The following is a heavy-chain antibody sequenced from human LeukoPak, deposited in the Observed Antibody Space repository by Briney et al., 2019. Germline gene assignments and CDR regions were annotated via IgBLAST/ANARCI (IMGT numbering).Heavy chain of an antibody. CDR3: ARDQERGDFWSGYYPRFDY. Sequence: GRSLRLSCAASGFTFSSYSMNWVRQAPGKGLEWVSYISSSSSTIYYADSVKGRFTISRDNAKNSLYLQMNSLRAEDTAVYYCARDQERGDFWSGYYPRFDYWGQGTLVTVSS. V-gene: IGHV3-48*01. J-gene: IGHJ4*02. CDR2: ISSSSSTI. D-gene: IGHD3-3*01. CDR1: GFTFSSYS.